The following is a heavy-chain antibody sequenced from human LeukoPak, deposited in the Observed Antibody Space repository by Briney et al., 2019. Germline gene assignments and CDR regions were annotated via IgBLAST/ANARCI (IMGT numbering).Heavy chain of an antibody. V-gene: IGHV3-23*01. CDR3: ARVRGYTGMVDY. J-gene: IGHJ4*02. Sequence: GGSLRLSCVASGLTFGNYGMNWVRQAPGKGLEWVSSIGGGGYTTYYADSVRGRFTISRDNSKNSMYLQMSSLRAEDTAVYYCARVRGYTGMVDYWGQGTLATVSS. CDR1: GLTFGNYG. D-gene: IGHD5-18*01. CDR2: IGGGGYTT.